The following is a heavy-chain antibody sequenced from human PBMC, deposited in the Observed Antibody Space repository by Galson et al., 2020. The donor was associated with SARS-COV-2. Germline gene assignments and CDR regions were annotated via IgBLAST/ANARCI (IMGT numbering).Heavy chain of an antibody. D-gene: IGHD3-10*01. V-gene: IGHV3-33*08. CDR1: GFTFSSYG. Sequence: GESLKISCAASGFTFSSYGMPWVRQAPGKGLEWVAVIWYDGSNKYYADSVKGRFTISRDNSKNTLYLQMNSLRAEDTAVYYCARGDYDGSGGASVDPWGQGTLVTVSS. CDR3: ARGDYDGSGGASVDP. J-gene: IGHJ5*02. CDR2: IWYDGSNK.